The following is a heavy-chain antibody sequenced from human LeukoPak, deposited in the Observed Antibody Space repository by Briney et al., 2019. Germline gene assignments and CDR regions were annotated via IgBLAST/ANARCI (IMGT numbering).Heavy chain of an antibody. CDR3: ARDLQDIVVVPAAPATGFLEWLRLDY. CDR2: INPSGVST. J-gene: IGHJ4*02. D-gene: IGHD2-2*01. CDR1: GYTFTSYY. V-gene: IGHV1-46*01. Sequence: ASVKVSCKASGYTFTSYYMHWVRQAPGQGLEWMGIINPSGVSTSYAQKFQGRVTMTRDMSTSTVYMELSSLRSEDTAVYYCARDLQDIVVVPAAPATGFLEWLRLDYWGQGTLVTVSS.